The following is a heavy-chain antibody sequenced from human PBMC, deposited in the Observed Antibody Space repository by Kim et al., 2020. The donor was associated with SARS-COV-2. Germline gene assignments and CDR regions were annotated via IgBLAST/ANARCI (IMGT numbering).Heavy chain of an antibody. J-gene: IGHJ4*02. Sequence: SFQGQVTISADKSISTAYLQWSSLKASDTAMYYCATAYYYDSSGHLFDYWGQGTLVTVSS. CDR3: ATAYYYDSSGHLFDY. D-gene: IGHD3-22*01. V-gene: IGHV5-51*01.